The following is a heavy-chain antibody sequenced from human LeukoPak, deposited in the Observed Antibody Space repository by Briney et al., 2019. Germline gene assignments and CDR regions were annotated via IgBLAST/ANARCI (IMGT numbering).Heavy chain of an antibody. Sequence: GASVKVSCKASGYTFTSYGISWVRQAPGQGLEWMGWISAYNGNTNYAQKLQGRVTMTRDTSTRTVYMELRNLRSEDTAVYYCARDHATIGKYDYWGQGTLVTVSS. V-gene: IGHV1-18*01. CDR2: ISAYNGNT. D-gene: IGHD3-9*01. J-gene: IGHJ4*02. CDR3: ARDHATIGKYDY. CDR1: GYTFTSYG.